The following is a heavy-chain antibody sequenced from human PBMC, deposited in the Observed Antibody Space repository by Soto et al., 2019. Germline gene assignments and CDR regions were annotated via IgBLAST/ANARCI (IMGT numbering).Heavy chain of an antibody. CDR3: ASATPRYSGCDPLGGAFDC. J-gene: IGHJ4*02. D-gene: IGHD5-12*01. CDR2: ISGSGGSR. CDR1: GFTFSSYA. V-gene: IGHV3-23*01. Sequence: EVQLLESGGGLVQPGGSLRLSCAASGFTFSSYAMTWVRQAPGKGLEWVSAISGSGGSRYYADSANGRFTISRDNSKNTLYLQLNSLRAQDTAVYSCASATPRYSGCDPLGGAFDCWGQGHLVTVSS.